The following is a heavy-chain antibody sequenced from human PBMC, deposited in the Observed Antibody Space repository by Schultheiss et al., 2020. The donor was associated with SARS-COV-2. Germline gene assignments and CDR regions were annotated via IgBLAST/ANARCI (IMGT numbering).Heavy chain of an antibody. CDR1: GFTFSSYW. CDR2: INSDGSST. CDR3: ARVGAGASKYDFWSGYPRYDYDYYGMDV. D-gene: IGHD3-3*01. V-gene: IGHV3-74*01. J-gene: IGHJ6*02. Sequence: GGSLRLSCAASGFTFSSYWMHWVRQAPGKGLVWVSRINSDGSSTSYADSVKGRFTISRDNAKNTLYLQMNSLRAEDTAVYYCARVGAGASKYDFWSGYPRYDYDYYGMDVWGQGTTVTVAS.